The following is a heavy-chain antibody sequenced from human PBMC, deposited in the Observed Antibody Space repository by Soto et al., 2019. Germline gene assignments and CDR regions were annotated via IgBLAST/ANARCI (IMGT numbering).Heavy chain of an antibody. V-gene: IGHV3-13*01. CDR2: IGTAGDT. CDR3: ARDRRDFSSGYYRDYYYYGMDV. J-gene: IGHJ6*02. Sequence: GGSLRLSCAASGFTFSSYDMHWVRQATGKGLEWVSAIGTAGDTYYPGSVKGRFTISRENAKNSLYLQMNSLRAEDTAVYYCARDRRDFSSGYYRDYYYYGMDVWGQGTTVTVS. CDR1: GFTFSSYD. D-gene: IGHD3-3*01.